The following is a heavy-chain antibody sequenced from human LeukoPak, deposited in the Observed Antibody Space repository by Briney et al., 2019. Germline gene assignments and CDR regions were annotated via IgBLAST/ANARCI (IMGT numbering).Heavy chain of an antibody. D-gene: IGHD5-18*01. J-gene: IGHJ2*01. Sequence: SETLSLTCAVYGGSFSGYYWSWIRQPPGKGLEWIGEINHGGSTNYNPSLKSRVTISVDTSKNQFSLKLSSVTAADTAVYYCARVRGYSYGRQRYFDLWGRGTLVTVSS. V-gene: IGHV4-34*01. CDR2: INHGGST. CDR3: ARVRGYSYGRQRYFDL. CDR1: GGSFSGYY.